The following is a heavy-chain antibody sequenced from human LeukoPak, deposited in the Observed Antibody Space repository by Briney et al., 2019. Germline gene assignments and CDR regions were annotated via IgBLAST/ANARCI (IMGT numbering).Heavy chain of an antibody. Sequence: GGSLRLSCAASGFTFTNYEVSWVRQAPGKGLEWLSSISGSGDSVFYADSVKGRFTISRDNSLNTLHLQMNSLRAEDTAFYYCGKGNTASRPGFVDWGQGTLVTVSS. V-gene: IGHV3-23*01. D-gene: IGHD5-18*01. J-gene: IGHJ4*02. CDR3: GKGNTASRPGFVD. CDR2: ISGSGDSV. CDR1: GFTFTNYE.